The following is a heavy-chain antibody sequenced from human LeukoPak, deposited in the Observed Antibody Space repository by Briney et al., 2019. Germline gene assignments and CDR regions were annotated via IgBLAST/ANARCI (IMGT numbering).Heavy chain of an antibody. CDR1: GYTLTELS. CDR3: ATEWGDLADCSSTSCQRDFDY. V-gene: IGHV1-24*01. CDR2: FYPVDGET. Sequence: GASVKVSCMVSGYTLTELSMHWVRQAPGKGLGWRGGFYPVDGETIYAQKFQGTVTMTEDTSPDTAYMELSSMRSEDTGVYYWATEWGDLADCSSTSCQRDFDYWGQGTLVTVSS. D-gene: IGHD2-2*01. J-gene: IGHJ4*02.